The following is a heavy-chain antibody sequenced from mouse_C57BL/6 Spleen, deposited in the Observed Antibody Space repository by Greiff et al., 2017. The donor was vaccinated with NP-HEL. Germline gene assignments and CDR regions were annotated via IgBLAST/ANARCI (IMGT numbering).Heavy chain of an antibody. J-gene: IGHJ2*01. CDR3: TRIDGYYSLDY. Sequence: VHVKQSGAELVRPGASVKLSCTASGFNIKDDYMHWVKQRPEQGLEWIGWIDPENGDTEYASKFQGKATITADTSSNTAYLQPSSLTSEDTAVYYCTRIDGYYSLDYWGQGTTLTVSS. V-gene: IGHV14-4*01. CDR2: IDPENGDT. CDR1: GFNIKDDY. D-gene: IGHD2-3*01.